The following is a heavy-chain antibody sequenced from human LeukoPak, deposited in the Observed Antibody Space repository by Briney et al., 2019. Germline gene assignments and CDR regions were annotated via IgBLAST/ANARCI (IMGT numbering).Heavy chain of an antibody. CDR2: ISSSSSYI. CDR3: ARDRRGSGSYYYYYYYMDV. CDR1: GFTFSSYS. V-gene: IGHV3-21*04. J-gene: IGHJ6*03. Sequence: GGSLRLSCAASGFTFSSYSMNWVRQAPGKGLEWVSSISSSSSYIYYADSVKGRFTISRDNAKNSLYLQMNSLRAEDTAVYYCARDRRGSGSYYYYYYYMDVWGKGTTVTISS. D-gene: IGHD3-10*01.